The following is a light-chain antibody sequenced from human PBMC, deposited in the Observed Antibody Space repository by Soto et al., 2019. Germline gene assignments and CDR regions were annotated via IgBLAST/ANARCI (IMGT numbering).Light chain of an antibody. CDR3: QQYNTYPWT. J-gene: IGKJ1*01. CDR1: QSISSW. V-gene: IGKV1-5*01. Sequence: DIQMTQSPATLSASVGDRVTITCRASQSISSWLAWYQQKPGKVPKLLIDDASSLESGVPSRFSGSRSGTDFTLTIISLQPDDFAAYYCQQYNTYPWTFGQGTKVEIK. CDR2: DAS.